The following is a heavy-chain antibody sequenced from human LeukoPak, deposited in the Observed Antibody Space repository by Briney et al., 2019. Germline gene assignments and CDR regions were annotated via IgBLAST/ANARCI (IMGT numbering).Heavy chain of an antibody. Sequence: GGSLRLSRAASVFTFRSYGMHLVRKAPGKGLGRVAFMRYDGSNKYYADSVRGRFTIYRDNSKNTLYLQMNGLRAEDTAVYYCAGEGFDHWGQGTLVTVSS. V-gene: IGHV3-30*02. J-gene: IGHJ5*02. CDR3: AGEGFDH. CDR2: MRYDGSNK. CDR1: VFTFRSYG.